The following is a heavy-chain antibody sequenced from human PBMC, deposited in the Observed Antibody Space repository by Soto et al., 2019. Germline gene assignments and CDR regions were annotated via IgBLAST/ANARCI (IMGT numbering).Heavy chain of an antibody. Sequence: PGGSLRLSCAASGISFSNAWMNWVRQAPGKGLEYIGRIRSKTDGGTTEYAAPVEGRFTVSRDDSKNTLYLQMSGLKTEDTAVYYCTTTRPGTNVFDNWGQGXLVTV. V-gene: IGHV3-15*01. D-gene: IGHD1-1*01. J-gene: IGHJ3*02. CDR2: IRSKTDGGTT. CDR3: TTTRPGTNVFDN. CDR1: GISFSNAW.